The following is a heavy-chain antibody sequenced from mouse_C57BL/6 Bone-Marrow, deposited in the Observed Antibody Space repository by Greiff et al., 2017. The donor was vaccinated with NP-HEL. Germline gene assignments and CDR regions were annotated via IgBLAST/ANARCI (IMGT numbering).Heavy chain of an antibody. CDR2: IYPGDGDT. D-gene: IGHD1-1*01. Sequence: VQLQQSGPELVKPGASVKISCKASGYAFSSSWMNWVKQRPGKGLEWIGRIYPGDGDTNYNGKFKGKATLTADKSSSTAYMQLSSLTSEDSAVYFCARSDRSSSYRYNAMDYWGQGTSVTVSS. CDR3: ARSDRSSSYRYNAMDY. V-gene: IGHV1-82*01. CDR1: GYAFSSSW. J-gene: IGHJ4*01.